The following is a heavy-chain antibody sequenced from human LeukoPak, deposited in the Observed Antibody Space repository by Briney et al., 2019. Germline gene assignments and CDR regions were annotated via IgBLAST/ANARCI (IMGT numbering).Heavy chain of an antibody. J-gene: IGHJ1*01. CDR1: GSTFIDYY. CDR2: INPYSGGT. Sequence: ASVKVSCKASGSTFIDYYIHWVRQAPGQGLEWMGWINPYSGGTNYAQKFQGRVTMTRDTSISTAYMELSRLRSDDTAVYYCARGGRGSGWSILGYFQHWGQGTLVTVSS. CDR3: ARGGRGSGWSILGYFQH. V-gene: IGHV1-2*02. D-gene: IGHD6-19*01.